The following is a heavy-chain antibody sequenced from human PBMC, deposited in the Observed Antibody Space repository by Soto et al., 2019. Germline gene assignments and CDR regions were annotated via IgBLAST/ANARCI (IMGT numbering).Heavy chain of an antibody. CDR1: GLTFSSYA. CDR3: AKRAHGLDFDY. CDR2: ISGSGGST. V-gene: IGHV3-23*01. Sequence: EVLLLESGGGLVQPGGSLRLPFAAPGLTFSSYAMNWVRQDPGKGLEWVSVISGSGGSTYYADSVKGRFTISRDNSKNTLYLQMNSLRAEDTAVYYCAKRAHGLDFDYWGQGTLVTVSS. J-gene: IGHJ4*02.